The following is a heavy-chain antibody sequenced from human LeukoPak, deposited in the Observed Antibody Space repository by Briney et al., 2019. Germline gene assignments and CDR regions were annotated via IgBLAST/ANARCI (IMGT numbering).Heavy chain of an antibody. D-gene: IGHD1-26*01. CDR1: GYRFTIYL. Sequence: GESLKISCKGSGYRFTIYLIDWVRQMPGKGLEWMGIIYPTDSDTIYSPFFQGHVTISADRSLNTAYLQWSSLKASDTAMYYCARQGFSGNYQGDAFDIWGQGTMVTVYS. J-gene: IGHJ3*02. CDR2: IYPTDSDT. V-gene: IGHV5-51*01. CDR3: ARQGFSGNYQGDAFDI.